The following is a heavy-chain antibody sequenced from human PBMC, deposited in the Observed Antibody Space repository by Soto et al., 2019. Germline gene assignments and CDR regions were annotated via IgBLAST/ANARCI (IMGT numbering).Heavy chain of an antibody. V-gene: IGHV1-2*02. D-gene: IGHD5-18*01. CDR2: INPNSGGT. Sequence: EASVKVSCKASGYTFTGYYMHWVRQAPGQVLEWMGWINPNSGGTNYAQKFQGRVTMTRDTSISTAYMELSRLRSDDTAVYYCASVTAMVESPDYYGMDVWGQGTTVTVSS. CDR1: GYTFTGYY. J-gene: IGHJ6*02. CDR3: ASVTAMVESPDYYGMDV.